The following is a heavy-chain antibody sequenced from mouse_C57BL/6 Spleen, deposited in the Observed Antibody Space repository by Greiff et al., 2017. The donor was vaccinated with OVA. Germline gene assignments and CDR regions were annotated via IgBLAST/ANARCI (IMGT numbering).Heavy chain of an antibody. V-gene: IGHV5-17*01. CDR3: ARAIYDGYYYAMDY. D-gene: IGHD2-3*01. Sequence: DVMLVESGGGLVKPGGSLKLSCAASGFTFSDYGMHWVRQAPEKGLEWVAYISSGSSTIYYADTVKGRFTISRDNAKNTLFLQMTSLRSEDTAMYYCARAIYDGYYYAMDYWGQGTSVTVSS. CDR1: GFTFSDYG. J-gene: IGHJ4*01. CDR2: ISSGSSTI.